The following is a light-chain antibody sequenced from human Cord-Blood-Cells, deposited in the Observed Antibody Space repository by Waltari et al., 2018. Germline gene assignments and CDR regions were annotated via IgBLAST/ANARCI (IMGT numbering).Light chain of an antibody. J-gene: IGKJ5*01. CDR3: MQGIHLRIT. Sequence: DIVMTQTPLSLSVTPGQPASISCKSSQSLLHSDGKTYLYWYLQKPGQSPQRLIYEVSSRVSGVPYRFSGSGSGTDFTLKVSRVEAEDVGVYYCMQGIHLRITFGQGTRLEIK. V-gene: IGKV2-29*02. CDR1: QSLLHSDGKTY. CDR2: EVS.